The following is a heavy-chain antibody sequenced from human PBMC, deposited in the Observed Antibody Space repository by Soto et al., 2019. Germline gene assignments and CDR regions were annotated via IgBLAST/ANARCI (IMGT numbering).Heavy chain of an antibody. CDR2: IYSGGST. D-gene: IGHD3-10*01. J-gene: IGHJ3*02. CDR3: ARGSSGSYLPAAFDI. Sequence: EVQLVESGGGLVQPGGSLRLSCAASGFAVSSNYMSWVRQAPGKGLEWVSVIYSGGSTYYADSVKGRFTISRHNSKNTXXXXXXXXXXXXTAVYYCARGSSGSYLPAAFDIWGQGTMVTVSS. V-gene: IGHV3-53*04. CDR1: GFAVSSNY.